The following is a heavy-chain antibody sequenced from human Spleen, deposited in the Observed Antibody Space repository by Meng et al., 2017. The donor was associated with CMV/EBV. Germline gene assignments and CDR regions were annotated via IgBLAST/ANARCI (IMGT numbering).Heavy chain of an antibody. V-gene: IGHV3-21*01. J-gene: IGHJ4*02. CDR1: DFSFSFYT. CDR2: ITRRSNHI. D-gene: IGHD2-2*01. Sequence: GGSLRLSCAASDFSFSFYTMNWVRQPPGRGLEWVSSITRRSNHISYADSVKGRFTVSRDNAKNSLYLQMNSLRAEDTALYYCARSPGSCSDTSCYSNHFDYWGQGTLVTVSS. CDR3: ARSPGSCSDTSCYSNHFDY.